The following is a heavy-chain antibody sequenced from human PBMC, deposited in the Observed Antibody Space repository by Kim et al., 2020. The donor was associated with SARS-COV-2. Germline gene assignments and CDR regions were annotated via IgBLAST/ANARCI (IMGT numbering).Heavy chain of an antibody. J-gene: IGHJ5*02. CDR2: NT. Sequence: NTKSSQKFQGRVTITRDTSASTAYMELSSLRSEDTAVYYCARGAYNWFDPWGQGTLVTVSS. CDR3: ARGAYNWFDP. V-gene: IGHV1-3*01.